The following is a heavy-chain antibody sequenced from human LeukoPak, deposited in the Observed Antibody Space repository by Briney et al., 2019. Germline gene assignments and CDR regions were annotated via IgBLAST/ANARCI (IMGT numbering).Heavy chain of an antibody. CDR2: ISYDGSNK. J-gene: IGHJ3*02. V-gene: IGHV3-30-3*01. Sequence: GGSLRLSCAASGFTFSSYAMHWVRQAPGKGLEWVAVISYDGSNKYYADSVKGRFTISRDNSKNTLYLQMNSLRAEDTAVYYCARDQAPYGSGSYYRITDAFDIWGQGTMVTVSS. CDR1: GFTFSSYA. D-gene: IGHD3-10*01. CDR3: ARDQAPYGSGSYYRITDAFDI.